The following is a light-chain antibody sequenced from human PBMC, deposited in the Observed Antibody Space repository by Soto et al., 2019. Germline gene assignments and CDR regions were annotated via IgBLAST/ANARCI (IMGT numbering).Light chain of an antibody. J-gene: IGKJ1*01. V-gene: IGKV2-30*02. CDR3: MQGTHWPWT. Sequence: DVVMTQSPLSLPVTLGQPASISCRSSQSLIHSDGSTYLSWFQQRPGQSPRRLIYEVSDRDSGVPDRFSGSGSGTDFTLKISMVEAEDVGVYYCMQGTHWPWTFGQGTEVEI. CDR1: QSLIHSDGSTY. CDR2: EVS.